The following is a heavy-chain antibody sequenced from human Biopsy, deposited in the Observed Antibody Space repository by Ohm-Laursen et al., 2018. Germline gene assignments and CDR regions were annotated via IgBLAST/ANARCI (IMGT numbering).Heavy chain of an antibody. CDR3: AKHGSGWTGGDAFHI. CDR1: GGSISGSS. J-gene: IGHJ3*02. V-gene: IGHV4-59*08. D-gene: IGHD6-19*01. CDR2: ISYSRDT. Sequence: TLSLTCTVSGGSISGSSWSWIRQAPGKGLEWIGYISYSRDTNYNPSLKSRITISVDTSKNQFSLKLTSVTAADTAVYYCAKHGSGWTGGDAFHIWGQGTMVTVSS.